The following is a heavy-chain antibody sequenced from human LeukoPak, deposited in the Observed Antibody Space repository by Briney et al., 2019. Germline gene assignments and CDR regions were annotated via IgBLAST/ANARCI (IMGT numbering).Heavy chain of an antibody. Sequence: SETLSLTCAVYGGSLSDYYWSWIRQPPGKGLEWIGEINHSGITNYNPSLKSRVTISVDTSKSQFSLRLSSVTAADTAAYYCARALLHGGLEDYWGQGTLVTVSS. V-gene: IGHV4-34*01. CDR2: INHSGIT. J-gene: IGHJ4*02. D-gene: IGHD2-15*01. CDR1: GGSLSDYY. CDR3: ARALLHGGLEDY.